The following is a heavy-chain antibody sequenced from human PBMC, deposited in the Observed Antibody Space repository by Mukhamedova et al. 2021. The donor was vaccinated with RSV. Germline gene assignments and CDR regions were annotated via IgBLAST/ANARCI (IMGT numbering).Heavy chain of an antibody. J-gene: IGHJ6*02. D-gene: IGHD6-19*01. V-gene: IGHV4-59*01. CDR3: ARDRLAVAGDYYYGMDV. Sequence: LKSRVTISVDTSKNQFSLKLSSVTAADTAVYYCARDRLAVAGDYYYGMDVWGQGTTVTVSS.